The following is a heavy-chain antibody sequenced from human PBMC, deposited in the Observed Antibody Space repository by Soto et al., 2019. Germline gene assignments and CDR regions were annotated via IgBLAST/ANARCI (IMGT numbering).Heavy chain of an antibody. CDR1: GFTFSSYW. CDR3: ARGSAVTVAGTYGY. CDR2: IKQDGSEK. D-gene: IGHD6-19*01. Sequence: EVQLVESGGGLVQPGGSLRLSCAASGFTFSSYWMSWVRQAPGKGLEWVANIKQDGSEKYYVDSVKGRFTISRDNAKNSLYLQMNSLRAEETAVYYCARGSAVTVAGTYGYWGQGTLVTVSS. V-gene: IGHV3-7*05. J-gene: IGHJ4*02.